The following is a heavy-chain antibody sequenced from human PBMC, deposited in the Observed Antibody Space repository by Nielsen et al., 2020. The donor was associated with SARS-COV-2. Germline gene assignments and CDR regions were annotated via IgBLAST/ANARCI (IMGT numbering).Heavy chain of an antibody. CDR1: GASINSGDYY. CDR3: AKDDVVRGDAYDI. CDR2: VSASGGST. J-gene: IGHJ3*02. D-gene: IGHD3-10*01. Sequence: ETLSLTCTVSGASINSGDYYWTWVRRAPGRGLQWVTGVSASGGSTYYTDSVKGRFSISRDNSKNTLFLQMHSLRVEDTALYYCAKDDVVRGDAYDIWGQGTVVTVSS. V-gene: IGHV3-23*01.